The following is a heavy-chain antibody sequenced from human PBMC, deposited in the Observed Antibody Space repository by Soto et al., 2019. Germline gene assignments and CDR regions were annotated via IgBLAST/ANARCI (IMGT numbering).Heavy chain of an antibody. CDR1: GYTFTSYG. J-gene: IGHJ4*02. D-gene: IGHD4-17*01. Sequence: ASVKVSCKASGYTFTSYGISWVRQAPGQGLEWMGWISAYNGNTNYAQKLQGRVTMTTDTSTSTAYMGLRSLRSDDTAVYYCARATVTTVYFDYWGQGTLVTVSS. CDR3: ARATVTTVYFDY. CDR2: ISAYNGNT. V-gene: IGHV1-18*04.